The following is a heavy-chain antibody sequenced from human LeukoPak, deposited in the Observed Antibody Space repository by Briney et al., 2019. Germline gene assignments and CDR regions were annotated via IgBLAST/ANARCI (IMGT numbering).Heavy chain of an antibody. J-gene: IGHJ3*02. D-gene: IGHD1-26*01. CDR1: GGSISSGDYY. Sequence: PSQTLSLTCTVSGGSISSGDYYWSWIPQPPGEGLEWIGYIYYSGSTYYNPSLKSRVTISVDTSKNQFSLKLSSVTAADTAVYYCARVGSGSYYQDAFDIWGQGTMVTVSS. V-gene: IGHV4-30-4*08. CDR2: IYYSGST. CDR3: ARVGSGSYYQDAFDI.